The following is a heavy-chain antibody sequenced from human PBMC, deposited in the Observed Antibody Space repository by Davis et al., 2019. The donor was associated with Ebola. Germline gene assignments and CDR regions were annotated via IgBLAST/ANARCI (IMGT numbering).Heavy chain of an antibody. J-gene: IGHJ4*02. Sequence: GESLRISCAASGFTFSSYGMHWVRQAPGKGLEWVAFIRYDGSNKYYADSVKGRFTISRDNSKNTLYLQMNSLRAEDTAVYYCARGTQQLNWGQGTLVTVSS. CDR3: ARGTQQLN. V-gene: IGHV3-30*02. D-gene: IGHD6-13*01. CDR1: GFTFSSYG. CDR2: IRYDGSNK.